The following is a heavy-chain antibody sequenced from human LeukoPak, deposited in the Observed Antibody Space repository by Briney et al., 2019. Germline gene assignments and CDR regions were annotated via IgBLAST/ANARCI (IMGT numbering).Heavy chain of an antibody. CDR2: TNAGNGNT. CDR1: GYTFTSYA. D-gene: IGHD3-10*01. Sequence: ASVKVSCKASGYTFTSYAMHWVRQAPGQRLEWMGWTNAGNGNTKYSQKFQGRVTITRDTSASTAYMELSSLRSEDTAVYYCAREGFRDAFDIWGQGTMVTVSS. J-gene: IGHJ3*02. CDR3: AREGFRDAFDI. V-gene: IGHV1-3*01.